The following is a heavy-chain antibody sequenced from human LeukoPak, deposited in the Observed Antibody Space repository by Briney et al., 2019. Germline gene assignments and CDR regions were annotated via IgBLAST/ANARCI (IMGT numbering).Heavy chain of an antibody. CDR1: VGTFSSYA. CDR2: IIPIFGTA. V-gene: IGHV1-69*06. D-gene: IGHD3-10*01. J-gene: IGHJ1*01. Sequence: SVKVSCKASVGTFSSYAISWVRQAPGQGREWMGGIIPIFGTANYAQKFQGRVTITADKSTSTAYMELSSLRSEDTAVYYCARGKRFAYFQHWGQGTLVTVSS. CDR3: ARGKRFAYFQH.